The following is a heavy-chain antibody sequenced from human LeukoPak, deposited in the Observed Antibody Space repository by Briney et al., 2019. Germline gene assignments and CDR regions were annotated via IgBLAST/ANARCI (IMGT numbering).Heavy chain of an antibody. J-gene: IGHJ4*02. CDR2: INHSGST. V-gene: IGHV4-34*01. Sequence: GSLRLSCTASGFTFSIYSMNWVRQPPGKGLEWIGEINHSGSTNYNPSLKSRVTISVDTSKNQFSLKLSSVTAADTAVYYCARGLRTPRLDYWGQGTLVTVSS. CDR1: GFTFSIYS. CDR3: ARGLRTPRLDY.